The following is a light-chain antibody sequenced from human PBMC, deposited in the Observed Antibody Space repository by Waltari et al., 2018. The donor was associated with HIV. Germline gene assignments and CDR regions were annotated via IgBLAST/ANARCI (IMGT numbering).Light chain of an antibody. V-gene: IGLV1-47*01. CDR2: RNN. CDR3: AAWDDSLNGYV. Sequence: QSVLTQPPSASGTPGQRVTISCSGSSSNIGSHYVYWYQQLPGTTPKLLIYRNNQRPSGVPDRFSGSKSGTSASLAISGLRSEDEADYYCAAWDDSLNGYVFGTGTKVTVL. CDR1: SSNIGSHY. J-gene: IGLJ1*01.